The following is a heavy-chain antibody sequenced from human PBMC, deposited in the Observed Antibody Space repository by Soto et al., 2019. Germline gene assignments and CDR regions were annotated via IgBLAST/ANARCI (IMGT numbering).Heavy chain of an antibody. CDR3: ARPLSDGSLYV. V-gene: IGHV1-18*01. Sequence: GSMKGSCKGFGYTFFQYCFKWVRQAPGQGLEWMGGIQTDNDHASFAQKFQGRVTMTRDTSTSTVYMELSSLRSEDTAVYYCARPLSDGSLYVWSQGSLVTVSS. CDR2: IQTDNDHA. J-gene: IGHJ4*02. D-gene: IGHD3-16*01. CDR1: GYTFFQYC.